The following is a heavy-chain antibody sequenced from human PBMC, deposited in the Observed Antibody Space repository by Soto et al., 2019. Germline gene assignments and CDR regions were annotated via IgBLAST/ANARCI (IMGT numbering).Heavy chain of an antibody. D-gene: IGHD3-22*01. CDR1: GFTFSSYA. CDR2: ISGSGGST. CDR3: VRGGDSSGYYYGMDV. V-gene: IGHV3-23*01. Sequence: LSLTCAASGFTFSSYAMSWVRQAPGKGLEWVSAISGSGGSTYYADSVKGRFTISRDNSKNTLYLQMNSLRAEDTAVYYCVRGGDSSGYYYGMDVWGQGTTVTVSS. J-gene: IGHJ6*01.